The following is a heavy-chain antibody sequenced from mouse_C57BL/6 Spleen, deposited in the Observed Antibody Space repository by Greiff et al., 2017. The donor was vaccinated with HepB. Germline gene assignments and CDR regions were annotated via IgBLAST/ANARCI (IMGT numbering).Heavy chain of an antibody. Sequence: QVQLKQPGAELVKPGASVKLSCKASGYTFTSYWMHWVKQRPGQGLEWIGMIHPNSGSTNYNEKFKSKATLTVDKSSSTAYMQLSSLTSEDSAVYYCARSGFYYGSSYDYAMDYWGQGTSVTVSS. D-gene: IGHD1-1*01. J-gene: IGHJ4*01. CDR3: ARSGFYYGSSYDYAMDY. CDR1: GYTFTSYW. CDR2: IHPNSGST. V-gene: IGHV1-64*01.